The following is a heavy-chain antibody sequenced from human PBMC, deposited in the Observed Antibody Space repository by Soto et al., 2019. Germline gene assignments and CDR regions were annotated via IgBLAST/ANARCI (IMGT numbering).Heavy chain of an antibody. D-gene: IGHD3-16*01. J-gene: IGHJ4*02. CDR1: SGSISSSNG. V-gene: IGHV4-4*02. CDR2: IYHSGST. Sequence: SETLSLTCAVSSGSISSSNGWSWVRQPPGKGLEWIGEIYHSGSTNYNPSLKSRVTISVDTSKNQFSLKLSSVTAADTAVYYCAREMSFGGVPKGQTAPKPGGNYYFDYWGQGTLVTVSS. CDR3: AREMSFGGVPKGQTAPKPGGNYYFDY.